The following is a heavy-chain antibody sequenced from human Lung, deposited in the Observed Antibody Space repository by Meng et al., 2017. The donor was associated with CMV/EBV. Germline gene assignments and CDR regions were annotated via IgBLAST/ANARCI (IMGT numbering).Heavy chain of an antibody. CDR1: GFTFSTFG. CDR3: AVRSSGYSSAYYFYGMDV. J-gene: IGHJ6*02. V-gene: IGHV3-30*19. Sequence: GESLKISCAASGFTFSTFGIHWVRQAPGKGLEWVALISNDGSNKYHADSVRGRFTISRDNSKNTLYLQMNSLRAEDTAVYFCAVRSSGYSSAYYFYGMDVWGQGXTVTVSS. D-gene: IGHD3-22*01. CDR2: ISNDGSNK.